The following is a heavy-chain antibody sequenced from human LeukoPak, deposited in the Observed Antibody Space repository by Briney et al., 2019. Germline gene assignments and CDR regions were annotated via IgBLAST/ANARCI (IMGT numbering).Heavy chain of an antibody. CDR3: ARPSRPHSGSYYFQHFWFDY. D-gene: IGHD1-26*01. CDR2: IYIDGTDR. V-gene: IGHV3-74*01. J-gene: IGHJ4*02. CDR1: GFAFSTYW. Sequence: PGGSLRLSCAGSGFAFSTYWMYWVRPAPGKGLEWVSRIYIDGTDRTYADSVKGRFTISRDNAKNTLYLQMNSLRAEDTALYYCARPSRPHSGSYYFQHFWFDYWGQGTLVTVSS.